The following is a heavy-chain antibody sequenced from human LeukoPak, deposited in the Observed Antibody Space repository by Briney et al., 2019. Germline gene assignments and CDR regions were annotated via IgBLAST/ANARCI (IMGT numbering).Heavy chain of an antibody. CDR2: ISYDGSNK. CDR1: GFTFSSYG. V-gene: IGHV3-30*18. J-gene: IGHJ3*02. CDR3: AKAGAKVVVAAMYDAFDI. Sequence: PGGSLRLSCAASGFTFSSYGMHWVRQAPGKGLEWVAVISYDGSNKYYADSVKGRFTISRDNSKNTLYLQMNSLRAEDTAVYYCAKAGAKVVVAAMYDAFDIWGQGTMVTVSS. D-gene: IGHD2-15*01.